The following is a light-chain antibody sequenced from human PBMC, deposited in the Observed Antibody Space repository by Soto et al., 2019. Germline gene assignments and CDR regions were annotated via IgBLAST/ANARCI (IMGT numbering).Light chain of an antibody. V-gene: IGKV3-20*01. Sequence: PGERATLSCRASQSVTSTYLAWYQQKPGQAPRLLIYGVSSRATDIPDRFSGSGSGTDFTLTISRLEPEDFAVYYCQQYDSSPWTFGQGTKVDIK. CDR3: QQYDSSPWT. J-gene: IGKJ1*01. CDR2: GVS. CDR1: QSVTSTY.